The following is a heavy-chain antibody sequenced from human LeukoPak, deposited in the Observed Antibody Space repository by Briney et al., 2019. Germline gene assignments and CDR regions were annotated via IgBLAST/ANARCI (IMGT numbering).Heavy chain of an antibody. V-gene: IGHV1-8*02. D-gene: IGHD4-17*01. CDR2: MNPNSGYT. CDR3: ASGDVTVTNNFDF. J-gene: IGHJ4*02. CDR1: GYTFTGSY. Sequence: GASVKVSCKTSGYTFTGSYVHWVRQATGQGLEWMGWMNPNSGYTYSVQKFQGRVTMTRNTSISTAYMEPSSLRSEDTAMYYCASGDVTVTNNFDFWGQGTLVTVSS.